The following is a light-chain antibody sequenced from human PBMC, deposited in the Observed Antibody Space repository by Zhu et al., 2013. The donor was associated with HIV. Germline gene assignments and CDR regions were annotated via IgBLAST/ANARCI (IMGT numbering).Light chain of an antibody. CDR1: QSVFRN. CDR3: QHVNNNAA. CDR2: DTS. Sequence: DILMTQSPATLSVSPGERATLSCRASQSVFRNLAWYQQKFGQPPRLLIYDTSVRAAGVPARFSGSGSGTEFTLTIDSLQPEDFATYYCQHVNNNAAFGPGTKVDV. V-gene: IGKV3-15*01. J-gene: IGKJ3*01.